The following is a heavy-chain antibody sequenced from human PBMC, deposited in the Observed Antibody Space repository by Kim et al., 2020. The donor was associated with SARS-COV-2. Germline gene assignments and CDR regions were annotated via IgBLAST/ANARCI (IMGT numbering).Heavy chain of an antibody. CDR2: ISGSGGNT. Sequence: GGSLRLSCPASGFIFRNYAMTWVRQAPGKGLEWVSIISGSGGNTYYADSVKGRFTISRDNSKNTLDLQMNSLRAEDTAVYSCARDVRGTRAFDVWGQGT. J-gene: IGHJ3*01. V-gene: IGHV3-23*01. D-gene: IGHD1-1*01. CDR3: ARDVRGTRAFDV. CDR1: GFIFRNYA.